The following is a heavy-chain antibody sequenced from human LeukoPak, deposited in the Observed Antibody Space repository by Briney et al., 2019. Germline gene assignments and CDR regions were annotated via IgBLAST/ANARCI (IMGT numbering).Heavy chain of an antibody. D-gene: IGHD1-1*01. Sequence: GGSLRLSCAASGFTFSDYYMSWIRQAPGKGLEWVSYISDSSSYTNYADSVKGRFTISRDNAKNSLYLQMNSLRAEDTAVYYCARDQNWNYYDYWGQGTLVTVSS. CDR1: GFTFSDYY. J-gene: IGHJ4*02. CDR2: ISDSSSYT. CDR3: ARDQNWNYYDY. V-gene: IGHV3-11*06.